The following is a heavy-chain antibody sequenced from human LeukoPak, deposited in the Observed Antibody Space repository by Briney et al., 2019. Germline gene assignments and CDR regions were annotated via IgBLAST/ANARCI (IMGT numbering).Heavy chain of an antibody. Sequence: GRSLRLSCAASGFTFSNYNMNWVRQAPGEGLEWVSSISNSGSYIYYADSLKGRFTISRDNAKNSLYLQMNSLRAEDTAVYYCGRVGAYYGSGSYSDYWGQGTLVTVSS. CDR3: GRVGAYYGSGSYSDY. J-gene: IGHJ4*02. V-gene: IGHV3-21*01. CDR2: ISNSGSYI. D-gene: IGHD3-10*01. CDR1: GFTFSNYN.